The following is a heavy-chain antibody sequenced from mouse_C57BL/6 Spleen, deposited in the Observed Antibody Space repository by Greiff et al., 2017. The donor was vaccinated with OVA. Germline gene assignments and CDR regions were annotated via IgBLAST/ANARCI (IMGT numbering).Heavy chain of an antibody. CDR3: TRWGTTVEYYFDY. D-gene: IGHD1-1*01. J-gene: IGHJ2*01. CDR1: GYTFTSYW. Sequence: QVQLKESGAELAKPGASVKLSCKASGYTFTSYWMHWVKQRPGQGLEWIGYINPSSGYSKYNQKFKDKATLTADKSSSTAYMQLSSLTYEDSAVYYCTRWGTTVEYYFDYCGQGTTLTVSS. CDR2: INPSSGYS. V-gene: IGHV1-7*01.